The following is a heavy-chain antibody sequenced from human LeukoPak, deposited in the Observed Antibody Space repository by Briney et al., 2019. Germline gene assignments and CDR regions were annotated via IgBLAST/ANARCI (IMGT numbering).Heavy chain of an antibody. J-gene: IGHJ4*02. Sequence: PGGSLRLSCAASGFTFSSYAMHWVRQAPGKGLEWVAVISYDGSNKYYADSVKGRFTISRDNSKNTLYLQMNSLRAEDTAVYYCVNTVAAAYYFDYWGQGTLVTVSS. CDR2: ISYDGSNK. D-gene: IGHD6-13*01. V-gene: IGHV3-30-3*01. CDR1: GFTFSSYA. CDR3: VNTVAAAYYFDY.